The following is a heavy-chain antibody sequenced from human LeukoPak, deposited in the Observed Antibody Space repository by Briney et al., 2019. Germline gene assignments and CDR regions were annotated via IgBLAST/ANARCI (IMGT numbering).Heavy chain of an antibody. CDR1: GFTFSSYA. D-gene: IGHD5-12*01. CDR3: AKDHGQGGYLDGFDY. CDR2: ISGSGGTT. V-gene: IGHV3-23*01. J-gene: IGHJ4*02. Sequence: GGSLRLSCAASGFTFSSYAMSWLRQAPGKGLEWVSGISGSGGTTYYADSVRGRFTISRDNSKNTLYLQMNSLRAEDTAVYYCAKDHGQGGYLDGFDYWGQGTLVTVSS.